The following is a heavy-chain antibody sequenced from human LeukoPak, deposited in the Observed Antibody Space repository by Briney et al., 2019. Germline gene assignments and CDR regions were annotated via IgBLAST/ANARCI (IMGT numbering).Heavy chain of an antibody. D-gene: IGHD3-16*01. J-gene: IGHJ4*02. CDR2: INPNSGGT. Sequence: ASVKVSCKTSGYTFTFYYLHWMRQAPGQGLEWMGWINPNSGGTNYAQKFQGRVTMTRDTSISTAYMDLSRLRSDDTAVYYCARGSSSFLGYFDYWAQGTQVTVSS. CDR3: ARGSSSFLGYFDY. V-gene: IGHV1-2*02. CDR1: GYTFTFYY.